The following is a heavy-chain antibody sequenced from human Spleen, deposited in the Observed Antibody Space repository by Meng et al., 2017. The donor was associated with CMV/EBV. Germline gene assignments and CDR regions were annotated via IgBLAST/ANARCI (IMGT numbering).Heavy chain of an antibody. J-gene: IGHJ4*02. CDR1: GFTFSSYA. CDR3: AKIEY. CDR2: ISYDGSNK. Sequence: QWQLVESGGGLVKPGGSLGLSCAASGFTFSSYAMHWVRQAPGKGLEWVAVISYDGSNKYYADSVKGRFTISRDNSKNTLYLQMNSLRAEDTAVYYCAKIEYWGQGTLVTVSS. V-gene: IGHV3-30-3*02.